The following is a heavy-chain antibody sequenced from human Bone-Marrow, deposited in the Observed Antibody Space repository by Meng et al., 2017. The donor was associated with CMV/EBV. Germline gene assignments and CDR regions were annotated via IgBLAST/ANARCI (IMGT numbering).Heavy chain of an antibody. Sequence: SETLSLTCTVSGGSISSGDYYWSWIRQPPGKGLEWIGYIYYSGSTNYNPSLKSRVTISVDMSRNQFSLKLSSVTAADTAVYYCARDSGCGGDCTTAVYGMDVWGQGTTVTVSS. V-gene: IGHV4-61*08. D-gene: IGHD2-21*01. J-gene: IGHJ6*02. CDR3: ARDSGCGGDCTTAVYGMDV. CDR1: GGSISSGDYY. CDR2: IYYSGST.